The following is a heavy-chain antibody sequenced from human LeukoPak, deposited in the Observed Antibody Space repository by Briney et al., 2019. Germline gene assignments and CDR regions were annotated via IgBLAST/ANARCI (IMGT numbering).Heavy chain of an antibody. CDR1: GGSISSFY. J-gene: IGHJ4*02. Sequence: SKTLSLTCTVSDISGGSISSFYWSWLRQPPGKGLEWIGDVYYTGSTTYNPSLRSRVTISVDTSTYQFSLKLSSVTAADTAVYYCASDRIWFGESTNEYWGQGTLVTVSS. CDR3: ASDRIWFGESTNEY. CDR2: VYYTGST. D-gene: IGHD3-10*01. V-gene: IGHV4-59*01.